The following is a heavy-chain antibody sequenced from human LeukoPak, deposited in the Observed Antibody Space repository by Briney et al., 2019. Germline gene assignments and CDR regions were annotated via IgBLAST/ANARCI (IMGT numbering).Heavy chain of an antibody. CDR3: PRDRERAADLGY. Sequence: AGGSLRLSCAASGFTFSNYGMHWVRQAPGKGLELVANIWYDGSNEYYADSVKGRFTISRDNSKNTLFLQMNSLRAEDTAVYYCPRDRERAADLGYWGQGTLVTVSS. J-gene: IGHJ4*02. D-gene: IGHD6-13*01. CDR1: GFTFSNYG. V-gene: IGHV3-33*01. CDR2: IWYDGSNE.